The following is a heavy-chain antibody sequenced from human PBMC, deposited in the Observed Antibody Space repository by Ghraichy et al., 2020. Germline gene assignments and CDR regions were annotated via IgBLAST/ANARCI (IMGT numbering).Heavy chain of an antibody. V-gene: IGHV3-23*01. J-gene: IGHJ4*02. CDR3: AKTPTKYYYDSDGYNYYDHFDY. D-gene: IGHD3-22*01. CDR2: ISATGEST. CDR1: GFSFSNYA. Sequence: GGSLRLSCAASGFSFSNYAMSWVRQAPGKGLEWLSTISATGESTFYADSVKGRFTFSRDNSKNTLYLQMNSLRAEDTDVYFCAKTPTKYYYDSDGYNYYDHFDYWGQGTRVTVSS.